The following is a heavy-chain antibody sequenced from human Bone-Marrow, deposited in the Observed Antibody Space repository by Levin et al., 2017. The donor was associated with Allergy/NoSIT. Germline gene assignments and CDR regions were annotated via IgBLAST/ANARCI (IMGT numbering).Heavy chain of an antibody. V-gene: IGHV3-30*04. CDR2: ISYDGSNK. Sequence: GESLKISCAASGFTFSSYAMHWVRQAPGKGLEWVAVISYDGSNKYYADSVKGRFTISRDNSKNTLYLQMNSLRAEDTAVYYCARSGRWLQPYYFDYWGQGTLVTVSS. CDR3: ARSGRWLQPYYFDY. J-gene: IGHJ4*02. D-gene: IGHD5-24*01. CDR1: GFTFSSYA.